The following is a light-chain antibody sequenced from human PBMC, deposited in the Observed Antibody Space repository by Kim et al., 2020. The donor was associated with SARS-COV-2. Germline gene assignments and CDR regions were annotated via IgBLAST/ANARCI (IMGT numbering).Light chain of an antibody. Sequence: SSELTQDPAVSVALGQTVRITCQGDSLRSYYASWYQQKPGQAPLLILYEKNNRPSGIPDRFSGSSSGNTASLTITGAQAEDEADYYCNSRESGVDHVVFGGGTQLTFL. V-gene: IGLV3-19*01. CDR2: EKN. CDR3: NSRESGVDHVV. CDR1: SLRSYY. J-gene: IGLJ3*02.